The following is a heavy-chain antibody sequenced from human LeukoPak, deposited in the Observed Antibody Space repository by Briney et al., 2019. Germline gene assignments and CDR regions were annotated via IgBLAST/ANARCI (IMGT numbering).Heavy chain of an antibody. Sequence: SETLSLTCTVSGGSVTSGGHYWSWIRQYPGRGLDWLGNIYHSGSTYYNPSLKSRVTISVDTSKNQFSLKLSSVTAADTAVYYCARDPYGQLDWFDPWGQGTLVTVSS. CDR1: GGSVTSGGHY. CDR2: IYHSGST. D-gene: IGHD6-13*01. CDR3: ARDPYGQLDWFDP. J-gene: IGHJ5*02. V-gene: IGHV4-31*03.